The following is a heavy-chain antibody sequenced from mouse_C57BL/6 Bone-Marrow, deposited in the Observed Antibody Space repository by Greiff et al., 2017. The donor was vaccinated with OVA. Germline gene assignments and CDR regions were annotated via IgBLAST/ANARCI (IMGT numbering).Heavy chain of an antibody. J-gene: IGHJ4*01. Sequence: QVQLKQPGAELVKPGASVKLSCKASGYTFTSYWMHWVKQRPGQGLEWIGMIHPNSGSTNYNEKFKSKATLTVDKSSSTAYMQLSSLTSEDSAVYYCARLGLYGSSDHYWGQGTSVTVSS. CDR1: GYTFTSYW. CDR2: IHPNSGST. D-gene: IGHD1-1*01. CDR3: ARLGLYGSSDHY. V-gene: IGHV1-64*01.